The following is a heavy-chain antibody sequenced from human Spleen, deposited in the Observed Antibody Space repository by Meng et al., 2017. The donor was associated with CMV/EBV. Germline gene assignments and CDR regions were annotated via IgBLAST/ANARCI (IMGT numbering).Heavy chain of an antibody. V-gene: IGHV5-51*01. CDR1: GYSFTAYW. CDR3: ARRYGSGSSPFDY. J-gene: IGHJ4*02. Sequence: GESLKISCEGSGYSFTAYWIVWVRQMPGKGLEWLGIIYPGDSDVRYSPSFHGQVTISADKSLTTTYLQWSSLKASDTAIYYCARRYGSGSSPFDYWGQGSLVTVSS. CDR2: IYPGDSDV. D-gene: IGHD3-10*01.